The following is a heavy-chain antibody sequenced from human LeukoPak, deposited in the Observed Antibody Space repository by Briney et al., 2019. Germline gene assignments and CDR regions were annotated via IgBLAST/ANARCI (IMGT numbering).Heavy chain of an antibody. V-gene: IGHV3-74*01. CDR1: GFTVSSNY. CDR2: INGDGSST. D-gene: IGHD2-15*01. J-gene: IGHJ4*02. CDR3: ARDLLGGGSWDVDY. Sequence: RTGGSLRLSCAASGFTVSSNYMTWVRQAPGKGLVWVSRINGDGSSTSYADSVKGRFTISRDNAKNTLYLQMNSLRAEDTAVYYCARDLLGGGSWDVDYWGQGTLVTVSS.